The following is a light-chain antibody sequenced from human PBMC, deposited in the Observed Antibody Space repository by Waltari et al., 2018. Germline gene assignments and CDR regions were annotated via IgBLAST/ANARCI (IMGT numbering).Light chain of an antibody. CDR2: KNN. CDR3: AAWDDSLSAVP. Sequence: QSVLTQPPSMSGTPGQRVTISCSGSNSNIGSNYVYWYQQVPGMAPKLLIYKNNQRPSGVPDRFSGSKSGTSASLAISALRSEDEADYYCAAWDDSLSAVPFGGGTKVTVL. J-gene: IGLJ2*01. V-gene: IGLV1-47*01. CDR1: NSNIGSNY.